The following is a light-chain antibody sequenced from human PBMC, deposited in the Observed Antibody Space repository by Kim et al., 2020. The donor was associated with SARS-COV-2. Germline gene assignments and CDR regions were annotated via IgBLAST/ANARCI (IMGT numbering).Light chain of an antibody. Sequence: QSALTQPASVSGSPGQSITISCTGTSSDVGGYKFVSWYQQHPGKAPKLMIYDVSNRPSGVSNRFSGSKSGNTASLTISGLQFEDEVVYSSPSYTSKFPFVFGGGTKVPAL. CDR3: PSYTSKFPFV. CDR2: DVS. V-gene: IGLV2-14*03. CDR1: SSDVGGYKF. J-gene: IGLJ1*01.